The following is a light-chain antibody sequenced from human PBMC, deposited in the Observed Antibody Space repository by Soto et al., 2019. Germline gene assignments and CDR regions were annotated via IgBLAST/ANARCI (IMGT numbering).Light chain of an antibody. V-gene: IGKV1-9*01. CDR3: QQLISYPLT. CDR1: QYINTY. J-gene: IGKJ5*01. CDR2: AAS. Sequence: IQLTQSPSSLSASVGDRVTITCRASQYINTYLSWYEQKPGQAPKLLIYAASTLQSGVPSRCSGSGSGTDFTLTITSLQPEDFATYYCQQLISYPLTFGQGTRLEIK.